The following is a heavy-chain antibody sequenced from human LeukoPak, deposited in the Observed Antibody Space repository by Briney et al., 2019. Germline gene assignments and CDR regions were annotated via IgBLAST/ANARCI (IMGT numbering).Heavy chain of an antibody. CDR3: AKGGDGYNYYFDC. CDR2: ISGSGGSI. J-gene: IGHJ4*02. Sequence: GGSLRLSCTASGFTFSDYAMSWVRQAPGKGLEWVSGISGSGGSIRYADSVKGRFIISRDNSKNTLYLQMNSLRAEDTAVYYCAKGGDGYNYYFDCWGQETLVTVSS. CDR1: GFTFSDYA. V-gene: IGHV3-23*01. D-gene: IGHD5-24*01.